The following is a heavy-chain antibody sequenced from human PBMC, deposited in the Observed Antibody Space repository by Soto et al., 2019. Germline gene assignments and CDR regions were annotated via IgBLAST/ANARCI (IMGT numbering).Heavy chain of an antibody. CDR3: ARVSTWLRHYDN. CDR1: GFTLSDFW. V-gene: IGHV3-7*01. CDR2: IKQDGSQT. Sequence: GGSLRLSCAASGFTLSDFWMGWVRQAPGKGLQWVANIKQDGSQTLYEGSLRGRVIISRDNTLNTLYLHMSSLRAEDTAVYYCARVSTWLRHYDNWGQGTVVTVSS. J-gene: IGHJ4*02. D-gene: IGHD3-16*01.